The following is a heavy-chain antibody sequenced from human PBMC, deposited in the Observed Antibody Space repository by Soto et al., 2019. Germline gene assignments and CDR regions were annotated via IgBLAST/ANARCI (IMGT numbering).Heavy chain of an antibody. J-gene: IGHJ4*02. CDR1: AFNFSTYS. V-gene: IGHV3-21*06. D-gene: IGHD2-2*01. CDR2: ISSRGSYI. Sequence: EVELVESGGGLVKPGGSLRLSCAASAFNFSTYSMNWVRQAPGKGLEWVSSISSRGSYIYYADSVRGRFTISRDNAKNSLYLQMDSLRGEDTVVYYCARGSRTSSQVHYFDYWGQGSLVTVSS. CDR3: ARGSRTSSQVHYFDY.